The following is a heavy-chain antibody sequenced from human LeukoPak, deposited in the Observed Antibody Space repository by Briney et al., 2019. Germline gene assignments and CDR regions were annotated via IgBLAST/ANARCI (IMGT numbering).Heavy chain of an antibody. CDR2: INHSGST. J-gene: IGHJ4*02. D-gene: IGHD3-10*01. CDR3: ARGRGAYYYGSGSLDY. CDR1: GGSFSGYY. V-gene: IGHV4-34*01. Sequence: SETLSLTCAVYGGSFSGYYWSWIRQPPGKGLEWIGEINHSGSTNYNPSLKSRVTISVDTSKNQFSLKMSSGVAADTAVYYCARGRGAYYYGSGSLDYWGQGTLVTVSS.